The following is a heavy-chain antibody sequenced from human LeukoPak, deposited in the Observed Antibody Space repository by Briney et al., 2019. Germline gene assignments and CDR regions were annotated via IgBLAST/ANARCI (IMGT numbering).Heavy chain of an antibody. CDR3: ARQEDFHYGMDV. CDR1: GGSIRNYY. CDR2: IYYSGST. V-gene: IGHV4-59*08. D-gene: IGHD3-3*01. Sequence: SETLSLTCTVSGGSIRNYYWNWIRQPPGKGLEWMGNIYYSGSTNYNPSLKSRVTISVDTSKKQFSLKLSSVTAADTAMYYRARQEDFHYGMDVWGQGTTVTVSS. J-gene: IGHJ6*02.